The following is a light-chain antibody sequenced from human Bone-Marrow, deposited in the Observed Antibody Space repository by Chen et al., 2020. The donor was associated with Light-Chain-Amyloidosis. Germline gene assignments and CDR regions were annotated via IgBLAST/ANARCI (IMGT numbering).Light chain of an antibody. CDR1: QSVLYSSNNKNY. CDR2: WAS. Sequence: DIVMTQSPDSLAVSLGERATINCKSSQSVLYSSNNKNYLAWYQQKPGQPPKLLIYWASTRESGVPARFSGSASGTDFTLTISSLQAEDVAVYYCQQYYSTPPTYTFGQGTKLEIK. V-gene: IGKV4-1*01. J-gene: IGKJ2*01. CDR3: QQYYSTPPTYT.